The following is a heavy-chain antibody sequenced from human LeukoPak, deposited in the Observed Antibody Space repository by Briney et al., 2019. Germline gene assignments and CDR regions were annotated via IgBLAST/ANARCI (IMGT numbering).Heavy chain of an antibody. V-gene: IGHV3-21*01. Sequence: GGSPRLSCAASGFTCSSYSMAWVRQAPGKGLEWVSSISSGSTSIYYADSLKGRFTISRDNAENSLYLQMNSLRVEDTAIYYCARVSSMSTPSYNFDYWGQGTLVTVSS. CDR3: ARVSSMSTPSYNFDY. CDR1: GFTCSSYS. D-gene: IGHD2-15*01. CDR2: ISSGSTSI. J-gene: IGHJ4*02.